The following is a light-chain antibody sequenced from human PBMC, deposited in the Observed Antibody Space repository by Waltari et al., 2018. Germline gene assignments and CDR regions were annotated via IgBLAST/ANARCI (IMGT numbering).Light chain of an antibody. CDR3: LQHSSYPFT. CDR1: QRISDY. Sequence: DIQMTQSPSAMSASVGDRVTITSRASQRISDYLVWFHQKPGKVPQRLISDASTLQNAVPSRVSGSGSGTLFTLTIPNLQPEDFATYYCLQHSSYPFTFGGGTKVDIK. CDR2: DAS. J-gene: IGKJ4*01. V-gene: IGKV1-17*03.